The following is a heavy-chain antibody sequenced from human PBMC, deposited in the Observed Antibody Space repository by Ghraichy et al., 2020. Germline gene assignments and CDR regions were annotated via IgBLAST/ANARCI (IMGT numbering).Heavy chain of an antibody. D-gene: IGHD3-22*01. CDR2: ISGSGGST. V-gene: IGHV3-23*01. CDR3: AKEGFDSSGLHVDY. J-gene: IGHJ4*02. Sequence: GGSLRLSCAASGFTFSSYAMSWVRQAPGKRLEWVSAISGSGGSTYYADSVKGRFTISRDNSKNTLYLQMNSLRAEDTAVYYCAKEGFDSSGLHVDYWGQGTLVTVSS. CDR1: GFTFSSYA.